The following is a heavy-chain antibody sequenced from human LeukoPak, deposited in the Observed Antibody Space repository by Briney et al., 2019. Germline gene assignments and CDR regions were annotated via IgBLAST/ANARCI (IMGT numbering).Heavy chain of an antibody. CDR2: VDPEDGET. J-gene: IGHJ6*02. V-gene: IGHV1-69-2*01. CDR1: GYTFTDYY. D-gene: IGHD3-10*01. CDR3: AREHDTKVRYYNGMDV. Sequence: GATVKISCKASGYTFTDYYMHWVQQAPGKGLEWMGRVDPEDGETIYAEKFQGRVTITADTSTSTAYMELRSLRYDDTAVYYCAREHDTKVRYYNGMDVWGQGTTVTVSS.